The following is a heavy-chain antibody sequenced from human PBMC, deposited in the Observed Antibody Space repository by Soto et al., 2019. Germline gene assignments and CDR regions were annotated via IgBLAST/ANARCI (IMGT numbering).Heavy chain of an antibody. J-gene: IGHJ4*02. V-gene: IGHV3-30*18. Sequence: QVQLVESGGGVVPPGRSLRLSCAASGFKFSAYDIHWVRQAPGKGLEWVAVMSYEGSHKYYADSVRGRFTISRDNSKNTLFLQMNRLRPEDTAVYYCAKDGGEWALLRFRGREFDYWGQGTLVTVSS. CDR2: MSYEGSHK. CDR3: AKDGGEWALLRFRGREFDY. CDR1: GFKFSAYD. D-gene: IGHD3-16*01.